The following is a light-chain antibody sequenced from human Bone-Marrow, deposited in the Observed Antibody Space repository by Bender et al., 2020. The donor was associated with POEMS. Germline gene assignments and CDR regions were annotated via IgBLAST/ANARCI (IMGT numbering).Light chain of an antibody. J-gene: IGLJ1*01. Sequence: QSALTQPRSVSGSLGQSVTISCTGTSSDIGRYNFVSWYQQHPGEAPKVLIYDVNKWPSGVPDRFSGSKSGYTASLTISGLQAEDEAVYYCCSVVATHTYAFGTGTEVTVL. CDR2: DVN. CDR3: CSVVATHTYA. CDR1: SSDIGRYNF. V-gene: IGLV2-11*01.